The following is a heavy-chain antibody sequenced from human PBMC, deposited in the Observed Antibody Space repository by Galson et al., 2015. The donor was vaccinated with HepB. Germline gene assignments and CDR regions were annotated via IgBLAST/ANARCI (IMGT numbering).Heavy chain of an antibody. V-gene: IGHV3-7*01. CDR2: IRQDGNAK. D-gene: IGHD1-1*01. CDR3: ARWKKEGNFYYLDV. J-gene: IGHJ6*03. Sequence: SLRLSCAASEFSFDSYYMTWVRQAPGKGLDWVANIRQDGNAKHYVDSVKGRFTISRDNVKNSLYLQMNSLRVEDTAVYYCARWKKEGNFYYLDVWGKGTTVTVSS. CDR1: EFSFDSYY.